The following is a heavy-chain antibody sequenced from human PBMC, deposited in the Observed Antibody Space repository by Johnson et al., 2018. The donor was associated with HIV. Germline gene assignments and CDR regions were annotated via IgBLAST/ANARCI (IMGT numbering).Heavy chain of an antibody. V-gene: IGHV3-30-3*01. CDR2: ISYDGSNK. J-gene: IGHJ3*02. CDR3: ARGRVAAGGMRGGGFDI. D-gene: IGHD6-13*01. Sequence: VQVVESGGGVVQPGRSLRLSCAASGFTFSSYAMHWVRQAPGKGLEWVAVISYDGSNKYYADSVKGRITISRDNSKNTLDLQMNSLRPEDTAVYYCARGRVAAGGMRGGGFDIWGQGTMVTVSS. CDR1: GFTFSSYA.